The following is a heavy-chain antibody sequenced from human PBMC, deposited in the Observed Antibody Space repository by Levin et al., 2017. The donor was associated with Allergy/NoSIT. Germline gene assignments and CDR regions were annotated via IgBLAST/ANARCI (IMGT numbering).Heavy chain of an antibody. J-gene: IGHJ4*02. CDR1: GFTFSSYA. D-gene: IGHD1-26*01. V-gene: IGHV3-30*04. CDR2: ISYDGSNK. CDR3: ARKAVGARGSFEDY. Sequence: GGSLRLSCAASGFTFSSYAMHWVRQAPGKGLEWVAVISYDGSNKYYADSVKGRFTISRDNSKNTLYLQMNSLRAEDTAVYYCARKAVGARGSFEDYWGQGTLVTVSS.